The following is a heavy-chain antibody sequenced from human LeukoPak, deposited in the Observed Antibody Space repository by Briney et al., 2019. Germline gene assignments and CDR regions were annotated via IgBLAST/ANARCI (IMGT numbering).Heavy chain of an antibody. D-gene: IGHD3-22*01. CDR1: GGSFSGYY. J-gene: IGHJ5*02. CDR2: INHSGST. Sequence: PSETLSLTCAVYGGSFSGYYWSWIRQPPGKGLEWIGEINHSGSTNYNPSLKSRVTISVDTSKNQFSLKLSSVTAADTAVYYCARGGYYDVLDPWGQGTLVTVSS. CDR3: ARGGYYDVLDP. V-gene: IGHV4-34*01.